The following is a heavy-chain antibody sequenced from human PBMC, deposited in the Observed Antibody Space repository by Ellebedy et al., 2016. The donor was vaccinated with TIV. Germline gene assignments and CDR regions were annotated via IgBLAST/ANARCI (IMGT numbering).Heavy chain of an antibody. D-gene: IGHD2-2*01. CDR3: AKETDIVVRLDAFDI. V-gene: IGHV3-23*01. CDR1: GFTFSSYA. J-gene: IGHJ3*02. CDR2: ISGSGGST. Sequence: GGSLRLXXAASGFTFSSYAMSWVRQAPGKGLEWVSAISGSGGSTYYADSVKGRFTISRDNSKNTLYLQMNSLRAEDTAVYYCAKETDIVVRLDAFDIWGQGTMVTVSS.